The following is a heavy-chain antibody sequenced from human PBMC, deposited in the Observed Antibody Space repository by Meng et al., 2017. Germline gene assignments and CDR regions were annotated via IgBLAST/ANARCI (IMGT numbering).Heavy chain of an antibody. CDR1: GGSISSYY. J-gene: IGHJ4*02. D-gene: IGHD3-10*01. CDR2: IYYSGST. V-gene: IGHV4-59*12. CDR3: ARDKFYGSGSYYMIFDY. Sequence: GSLRLSCTVSGGSISSYYWSWIRQPPGKGLERIGYIYYSGSTNYNPSLKSRVTISVDTSKNQFSLKLSSVTAADTAVYYCARDKFYGSGSYYMIFDYWGQGTLVTVSS.